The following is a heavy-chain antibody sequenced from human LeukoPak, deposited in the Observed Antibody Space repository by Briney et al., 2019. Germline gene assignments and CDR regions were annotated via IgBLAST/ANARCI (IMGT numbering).Heavy chain of an antibody. J-gene: IGHJ3*02. V-gene: IGHV3-33*01. CDR2: IWDDGSNK. Sequence: GGSLRLSCAASGFTFSSYGMHWARQAPGKRLEWVAVIWDDGSNKYYAYSVKGRFTISRDNSKNTRSLQMTSLRAEHTAVYYCARARYYYDSSGYDAFDIWGQGTLVTVS. D-gene: IGHD3-22*01. CDR1: GFTFSSYG. CDR3: ARARYYYDSSGYDAFDI.